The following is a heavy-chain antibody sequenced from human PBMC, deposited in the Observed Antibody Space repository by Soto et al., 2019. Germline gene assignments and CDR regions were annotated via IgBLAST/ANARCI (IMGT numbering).Heavy chain of an antibody. D-gene: IGHD6-13*01. CDR1: GFSFSTYW. CDR3: ARDFGIGPAGRGYFYNYGMDV. CDR2: IKQDGSEK. Sequence: PGGSLRLSCAASGFSFSTYWMTWVRQAPGKGLEWVANIKQDGSEKYYVDSVKGRFTIPRDNAKNSLYLQMNSLGAEDTAVYYCARDFGIGPAGRGYFYNYGMDVWGQGTTVTVSS. V-gene: IGHV3-7*03. J-gene: IGHJ6*02.